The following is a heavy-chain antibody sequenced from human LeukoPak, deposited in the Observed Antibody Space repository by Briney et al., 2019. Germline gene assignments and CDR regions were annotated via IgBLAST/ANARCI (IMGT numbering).Heavy chain of an antibody. Sequence: SETLSLTCTVSGGSLSTYFWNWIRQPAGKGLEWIGRIYSSGGTNYHPSLKSRVTMSVDTSKNQFSLKLNSVTAADTAVYYCAREGMATIHFDHWGQGILVTFSS. CDR3: AREGMATIHFDH. CDR1: GGSLSTYF. J-gene: IGHJ4*02. CDR2: IYSSGGT. V-gene: IGHV4-4*07. D-gene: IGHD5-24*01.